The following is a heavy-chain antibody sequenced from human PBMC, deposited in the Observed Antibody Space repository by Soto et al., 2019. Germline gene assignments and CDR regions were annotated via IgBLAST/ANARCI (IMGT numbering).Heavy chain of an antibody. D-gene: IGHD3-3*01. Sequence: GGSLRLSCAASGFTFSSYAMHWVRQAPGKGLEWVAVISYDGSNKYYADSVKGRFTISRDNSKNTLYLQMNSLRAEDTAVYYCAREVGSLLEWLQGANYYGMDVWGQGTTVTVSS. J-gene: IGHJ6*02. CDR1: GFTFSSYA. V-gene: IGHV3-30-3*01. CDR3: AREVGSLLEWLQGANYYGMDV. CDR2: ISYDGSNK.